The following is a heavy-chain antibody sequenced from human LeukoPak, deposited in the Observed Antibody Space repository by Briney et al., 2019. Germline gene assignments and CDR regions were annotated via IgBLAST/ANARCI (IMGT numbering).Heavy chain of an antibody. CDR1: GGSISSYY. CDR2: IYYSGST. J-gene: IGHJ4*02. V-gene: IGHV4-59*01. D-gene: IGHD3-16*01. Sequence: ASETLSLTCTVFGGSISSYYCSWIRQPPGKGLEWIGYIYYSGSTNYNPSLKSRVTISVDTSKNQFSLKLSSVTAADTAVYYCARGLNRYYFDYWGQGTLVTVSS. CDR3: ARGLNRYYFDY.